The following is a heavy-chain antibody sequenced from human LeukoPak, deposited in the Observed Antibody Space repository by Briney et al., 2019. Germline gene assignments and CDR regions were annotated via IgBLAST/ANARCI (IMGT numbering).Heavy chain of an antibody. Sequence: GGSLRLSCAASGFTFSNYAMSWVRQAPGKGLEWVSAISGSGGSTYYADSVKGRFTISRDNSKNTLYLQSNNLRAEDTAVYYCAKDRSYYYDSSGYYYSAFDIWGQGTMVTVSS. D-gene: IGHD3-22*01. CDR3: AKDRSYYYDSSGYYYSAFDI. CDR1: GFTFSNYA. J-gene: IGHJ3*02. V-gene: IGHV3-23*01. CDR2: ISGSGGST.